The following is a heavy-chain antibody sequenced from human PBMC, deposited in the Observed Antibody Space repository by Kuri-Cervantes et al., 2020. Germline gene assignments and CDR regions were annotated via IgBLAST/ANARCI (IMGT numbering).Heavy chain of an antibody. J-gene: IGHJ4*02. Sequence: GGCLRPSRAASGFTFSSSAMTWVRQAQMKGLEWVSSTRSRGYTTYYADSVKGRFTISRDTSKNMVFLQMNSLRAEDTAVYYCAKVSSGTATEHFDYWGQGTLVTVSS. CDR1: GFTFSSSA. V-gene: IGHV3-23*01. CDR3: AKVSSGTATEHFDY. D-gene: IGHD3-10*01. CDR2: TRSRGYTT.